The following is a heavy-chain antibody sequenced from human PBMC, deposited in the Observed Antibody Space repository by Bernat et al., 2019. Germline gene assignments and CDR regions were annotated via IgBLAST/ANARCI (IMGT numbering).Heavy chain of an antibody. CDR2: ISAYNGNT. J-gene: IGHJ4*02. D-gene: IGHD2-2*01. CDR1: GYTFTSYG. V-gene: IGHV1-18*01. Sequence: QVQLVQSGAEVKKPGASVKVSCKASGYTFTSYGISWVRQAPGQGLEWMGWISAYNGNTNYAQKLQGRVTMTTDTSTSTAYMELRSLRSDDTAVYYCARPERRYCSSISCHPQYWGQGTLVTVSS. CDR3: ARPERRYCSSISCHPQY.